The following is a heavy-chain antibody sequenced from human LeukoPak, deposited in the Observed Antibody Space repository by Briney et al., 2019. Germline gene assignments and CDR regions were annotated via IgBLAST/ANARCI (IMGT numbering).Heavy chain of an antibody. J-gene: IGHJ4*02. D-gene: IGHD3-10*01. CDR3: ALLNYGSGSYLVH. CDR2: IYYSGST. Sequence: SETLSLTCTVSGGSISSYYWSWIRQPPGKGLEWIGYIYYSGSTNYNPSLKSRVTISVDTSNNQFSLKLSSVTAADTAVYYCALLNYGSGSYLVHWGQGNLVSVPS. V-gene: IGHV4-59*01. CDR1: GGSISSYY.